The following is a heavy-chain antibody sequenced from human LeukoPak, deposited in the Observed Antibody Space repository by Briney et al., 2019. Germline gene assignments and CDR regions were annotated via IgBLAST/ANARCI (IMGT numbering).Heavy chain of an antibody. CDR1: GYTLTRYG. CDR2: ISAYNGNT. CDR3: ARVYRDTYGQN. V-gene: IGHV1-18*04. Sequence: GASVKVSCNTPGYTLTRYGISWVRQAPGQGLEWMGWISAYNGNTNYAQKLQGRVTMTTETSTSTAYMELRSLRSDDTAVYYCARVYRDTYGQNWGQGPLVTVSS. D-gene: IGHD4-11*01. J-gene: IGHJ4*02.